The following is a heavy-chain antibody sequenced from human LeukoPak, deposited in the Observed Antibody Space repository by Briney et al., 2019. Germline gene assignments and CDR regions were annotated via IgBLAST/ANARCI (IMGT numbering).Heavy chain of an antibody. V-gene: IGHV4-34*01. Sequence: SETLSLTCAVYGGSFSGYYWSWIRQPPGKGLGWIGEINHSGSTNYNPSLKSRVTISVDTSKNQFSLKLSSVTAADTAVYYCARGRIMITFGGVIADLYYFDYWGQGTLVTVSS. J-gene: IGHJ4*02. CDR1: GGSFSGYY. CDR3: ARGRIMITFGGVIADLYYFDY. D-gene: IGHD3-16*02. CDR2: INHSGST.